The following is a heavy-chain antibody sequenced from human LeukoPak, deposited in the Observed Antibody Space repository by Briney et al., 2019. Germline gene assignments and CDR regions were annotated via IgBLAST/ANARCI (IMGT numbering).Heavy chain of an antibody. CDR2: IYYSGST. J-gene: IGHJ5*02. D-gene: IGHD6-13*01. V-gene: IGHV4-59*01. Sequence: SETLSLTCTVSGGSISSYYWSWIRQPPGKGLEWIGCIYYSGSTYYNPSLKSRVTISVDTSKNQFSLRLNSVTAADTAVYYCARGSIAAAEGSHWFDPWGQGTLVTVSS. CDR3: ARGSIAAAEGSHWFDP. CDR1: GGSISSYY.